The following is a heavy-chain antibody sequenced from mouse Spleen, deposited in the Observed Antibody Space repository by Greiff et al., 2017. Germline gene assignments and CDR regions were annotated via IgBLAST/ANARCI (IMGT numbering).Heavy chain of an antibody. CDR1: GFSLTSYG. CDR2: IWSGGST. Sequence: QVQLQQSGPGLVQPSQSLSITCTVSGFSLTSYGVHWVRQSPGKGLEWLGVIWSGGSTDYNAAFISRLSISKDNSKSQVFFKMNSLQADDTAIYYCARNSELTGTGYWYFDVWGAGTTVTVSS. J-gene: IGHJ1*01. CDR3: ARNSELTGTGYWYFDV. D-gene: IGHD4-1*01. V-gene: IGHV2-2*01.